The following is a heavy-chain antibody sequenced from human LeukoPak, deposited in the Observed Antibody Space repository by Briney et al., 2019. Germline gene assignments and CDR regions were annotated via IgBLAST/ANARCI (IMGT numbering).Heavy chain of an antibody. V-gene: IGHV3-23*01. CDR1: GFTFSRYT. CDR2: ISGSGRRT. D-gene: IGHD2-21*01. CDR3: AKDLRYCGGDCYSADAFDI. Sequence: GGSLRLSCAASGFTFSRYTMNWVRQAPGKGLEWVSGISGSGRRTYYADSAKCRFTISRDNSKTSLYLQMNSLRAEDTAIYYCAKDLRYCGGDCYSADAFDIWGQGTMVTVSS. J-gene: IGHJ3*02.